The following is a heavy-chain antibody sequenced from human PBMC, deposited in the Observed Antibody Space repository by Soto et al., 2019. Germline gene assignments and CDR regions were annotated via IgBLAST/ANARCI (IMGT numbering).Heavy chain of an antibody. CDR1: GFTFSRYA. V-gene: IGHV3-30-3*01. J-gene: IGHJ4*02. D-gene: IGHD1-26*01. CDR2: ILYDGSSE. Sequence: GGSLRLSCAASGFTFSRYAMHWVRQAPGKGLEWVAVILYDGSSEYYPDSVKGRFTISRDNSKKTLYLQMNSLRGEDTAVYHCARDLMGATDYWGRGTLVTVSS. CDR3: ARDLMGATDY.